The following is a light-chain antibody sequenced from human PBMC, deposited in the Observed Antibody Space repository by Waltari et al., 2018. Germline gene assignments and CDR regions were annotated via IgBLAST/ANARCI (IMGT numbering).Light chain of an antibody. J-gene: IGKJ1*01. CDR2: ASS. V-gene: IGKV1-8*01. Sequence: AIRMSQSPASISASSGDSVTITCRASQDINSYLAWFQQKPGKAPKLLIYASSSLQGEVPSRFSGSGSGTEFTLTITSLQSEDFASYYCQHYYNYPWTFGQGIRVEIK. CDR3: QHYYNYPWT. CDR1: QDINSY.